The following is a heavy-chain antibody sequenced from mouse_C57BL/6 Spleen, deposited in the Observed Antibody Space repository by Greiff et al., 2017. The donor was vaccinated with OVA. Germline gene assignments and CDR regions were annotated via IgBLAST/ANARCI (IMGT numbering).Heavy chain of an antibody. CDR2: ISDGGSYT. CDR3: ARGNYYYGSSYNFDY. Sequence: EVKLMESGGGLVKPGGSLKLSCAASGFTFSSYAMSWVRQTPEKRLEWVATISDGGSYTYYQDNVKGRFTISRDNAKNNLYLQMSHLKSEDTAMYYCARGNYYYGSSYNFDYWGQGTTLTVSS. J-gene: IGHJ2*01. CDR1: GFTFSSYA. D-gene: IGHD1-1*01. V-gene: IGHV5-4*03.